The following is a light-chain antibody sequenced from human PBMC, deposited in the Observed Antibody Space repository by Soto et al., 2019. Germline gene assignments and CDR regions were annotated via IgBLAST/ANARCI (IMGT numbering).Light chain of an antibody. J-gene: IGKJ2*01. CDR3: LQDYTYPYT. CDR2: AAF. CDR1: QGIKND. V-gene: IGKV1-6*01. Sequence: AIQMTQSPSSLSASVGDRVTITCRASQGIKNDVAWYQQKPGKAPKLLIYAAFSLQSGVPPRFSGSGSGTDFTLTINSLQPEDFATYYCLQDYTYPYTFGHGTKLEIK.